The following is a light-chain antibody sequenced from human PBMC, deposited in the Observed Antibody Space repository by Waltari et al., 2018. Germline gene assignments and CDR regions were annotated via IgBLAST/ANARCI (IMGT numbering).Light chain of an antibody. CDR3: VAWDHSLNAYV. CDR1: SSNIGSDT. V-gene: IGLV1-44*01. CDR2: KNN. J-gene: IGLJ1*01. Sequence: QSVLTQPPSASGTPGQRVTISCSGGSSNIGSDTVNWYQPLPGTAPKLLIYKNNQRPSGVPDRFSGSKSGTSASLAISGLQSEDEADYYCVAWDHSLNAYVFGTGTKVSAL.